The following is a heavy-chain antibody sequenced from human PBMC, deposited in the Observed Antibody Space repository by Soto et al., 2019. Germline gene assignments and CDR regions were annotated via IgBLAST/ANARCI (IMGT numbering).Heavy chain of an antibody. D-gene: IGHD5-12*01. CDR2: IWYDGSNK. CDR3: ARLSGHDLRGDYYYGMDV. Sequence: GRSRRLSCAPSSFTSSSYGMHWDRQAPGKWLEWVAVIWYDGSNKYYADSVKGRFTISRDNSKNTLYLQMNSLRAEDRAVYYCARLSGHDLRGDYYYGMDVWGQGNTVTV. V-gene: IGHV3-33*01. CDR1: SFTSSSYG. J-gene: IGHJ6*02.